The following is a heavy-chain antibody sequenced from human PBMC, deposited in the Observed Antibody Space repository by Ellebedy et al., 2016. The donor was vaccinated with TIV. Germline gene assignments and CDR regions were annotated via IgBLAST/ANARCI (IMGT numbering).Heavy chain of an antibody. D-gene: IGHD3-10*01. Sequence: GESLKISCVVSEFTINSNYMSWVRQAPGRGLEWVSVISVGGSAYYADSVEGSFTISRDNSRNILFLQMNGVRAEDTAVYYCAGETFNDVDLDLWGLFDVWGQGTTVTVSS. CDR2: ISVGGSA. CDR1: EFTINSNY. J-gene: IGHJ3*01. V-gene: IGHV3-66*01. CDR3: AGETFNDVDLDLWGLFDV.